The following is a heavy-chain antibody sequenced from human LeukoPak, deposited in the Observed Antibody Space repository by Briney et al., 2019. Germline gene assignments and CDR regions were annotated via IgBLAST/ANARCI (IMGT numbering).Heavy chain of an antibody. CDR3: AIRVTMVRGVNLGFDY. V-gene: IGHV4-59*12. CDR1: GGSISSYY. D-gene: IGHD3-10*01. CDR2: IYYSGST. J-gene: IGHJ4*02. Sequence: PSETLSLTCTVSGGSISSYYWSWIRQPPGKGLEWIGYIYYSGSTNYNPSLKSRVTISVDTSKNQFSLKLSSVTAADTAVYYCAIRVTMVRGVNLGFDYWGQGTLVTVSS.